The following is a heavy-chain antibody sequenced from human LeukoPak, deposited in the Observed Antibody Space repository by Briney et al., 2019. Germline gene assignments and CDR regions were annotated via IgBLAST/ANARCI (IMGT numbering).Heavy chain of an antibody. D-gene: IGHD3-22*01. Sequence: PGGSLRLSCAASGFTFSSYAMSWVRHAPGKGLEWVSGISSTGDSTFYADSVKGRFTISRDNSKNTLYLQMNTLRAEDTSVYYCAKDAHYYDSGGYYAPFDCWGQGTLVTVSS. J-gene: IGHJ4*02. V-gene: IGHV3-23*01. CDR3: AKDAHYYDSGGYYAPFDC. CDR2: ISSTGDST. CDR1: GFTFSSYA.